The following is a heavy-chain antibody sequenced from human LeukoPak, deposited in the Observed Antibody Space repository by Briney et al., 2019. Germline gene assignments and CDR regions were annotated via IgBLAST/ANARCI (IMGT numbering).Heavy chain of an antibody. D-gene: IGHD3-10*01. V-gene: IGHV4-4*07. CDR2: IYTSGST. CDR3: AREGRITMVRGYHDAFDI. J-gene: IGHJ3*02. CDR1: GGSISSYY. Sequence: SETLSLTCTVSGGSISSYYWSWIRQPAGKGLEWIGRIYTSGSTNYNPSLKSRVTMSVDTSKNQFSLKLSSVTAADTAVYYCAREGRITMVRGYHDAFDIWGQGTVVTVSS.